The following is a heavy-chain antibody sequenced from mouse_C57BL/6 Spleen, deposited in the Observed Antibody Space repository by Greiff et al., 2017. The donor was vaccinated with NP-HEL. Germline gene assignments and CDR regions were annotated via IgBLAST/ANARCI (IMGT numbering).Heavy chain of an antibody. V-gene: IGHV5-9*01. CDR3: ARLASVVAVDY. J-gene: IGHJ2*01. CDR1: GFTFSSYT. Sequence: EVKLMESGGGLVKPGGSLKLSCAASGFTFSSYTMSWVRQTPEKRLEWVATISGGGGNTYYPDSVKGRFTISRDNAKNTLYLQMSSLRSEDTALYYCARLASVVAVDYWGQGTTLTVSS. D-gene: IGHD1-1*01. CDR2: ISGGGGNT.